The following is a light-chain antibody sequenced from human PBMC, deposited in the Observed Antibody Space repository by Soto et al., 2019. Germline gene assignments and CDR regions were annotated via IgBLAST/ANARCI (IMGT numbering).Light chain of an antibody. V-gene: IGLV2-14*03. Sequence: QSALTQPASVSGSPGQSITISCTGTSSDVGGYNFVSWYQQHPGKAPKLMIYEVTSRPSGVSNRFSGSKSGNTASLTISGLLAEDEADYYCVSYAGSNNYVFGTGTKVTVL. CDR2: EVT. CDR3: VSYAGSNNYV. CDR1: SSDVGGYNF. J-gene: IGLJ1*01.